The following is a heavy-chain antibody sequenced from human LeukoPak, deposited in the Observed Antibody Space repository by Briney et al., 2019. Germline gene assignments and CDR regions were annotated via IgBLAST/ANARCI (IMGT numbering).Heavy chain of an antibody. D-gene: IGHD3-3*01. CDR2: ISGSGGST. V-gene: IGHV3-23*01. Sequence: GGSLRLSCAASGFTFSIYAMSWVRQAPGKGLEWVSAISGSGGSTYYADSVKGRFTISRDNSKNTLYLQMNSLRAEDTAVYYCAILGDDFWSSYYEGMDVWGQGTTVTVSS. CDR1: GFTFSIYA. CDR3: AILGDDFWSSYYEGMDV. J-gene: IGHJ6*02.